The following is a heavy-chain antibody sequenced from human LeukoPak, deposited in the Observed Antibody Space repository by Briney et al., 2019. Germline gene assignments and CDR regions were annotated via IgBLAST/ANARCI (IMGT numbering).Heavy chain of an antibody. CDR3: ASDYNYYGKSAFDI. J-gene: IGHJ3*02. D-gene: IGHD3-10*01. CDR2: MNPNSGNT. V-gene: IGHV1-8*01. Sequence: ASVKVSCKASVYTFTSYDINWVRQATGQGLEWMGLMNPNSGNTGYAQKFQGRVTMTRNTSISTAYMELSSLRSEDTAVYYCASDYNYYGKSAFDIWGQGTMVTVSS. CDR1: VYTFTSYD.